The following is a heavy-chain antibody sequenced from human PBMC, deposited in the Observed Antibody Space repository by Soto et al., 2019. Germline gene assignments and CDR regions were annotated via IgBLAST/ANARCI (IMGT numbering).Heavy chain of an antibody. CDR2: ISGGGDKT. J-gene: IGHJ5*02. CDR1: GFTFSTYA. V-gene: IGHV3-23*01. Sequence: GGSLRLSCAASGFTFSTYAMTWVRQAPGKGLEWVSAISGGGDKTYYADSVKGRFTISRDNSKNTLYLQMNILRAEDTALYYCAKERYCSSTSTNCYEGGNWFDPWGQGTLVTVSS. CDR3: AKERYCSSTSTNCYEGGNWFDP. D-gene: IGHD2-2*01.